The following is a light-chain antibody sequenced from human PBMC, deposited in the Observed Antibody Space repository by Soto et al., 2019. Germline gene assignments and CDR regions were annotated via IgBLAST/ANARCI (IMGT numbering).Light chain of an antibody. Sequence: QSALTQPASVSGSPGQSITISCTGTSSDVGAYDFVSWYQQPPGKAPKLMIYDVSNRPSGVSNRFSGSKSGNTASLTISGLQAEDEADYYCSSYTSSTTLVVFGGGTKLTVL. V-gene: IGLV2-14*01. CDR1: SSDVGAYDF. CDR3: SSYTSSTTLVV. CDR2: DVS. J-gene: IGLJ2*01.